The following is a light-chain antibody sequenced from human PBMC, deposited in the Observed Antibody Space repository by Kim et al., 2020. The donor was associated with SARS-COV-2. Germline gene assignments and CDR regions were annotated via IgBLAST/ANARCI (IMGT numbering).Light chain of an antibody. CDR2: DAS. J-gene: IGKJ1*01. CDR3: QQYDTYS. Sequence: DIQMTQSPSTLPASVGDRVTITCRASQSILSWLAWYQQKPGKAPRLLIYDASSLESGVPPRFSGSGSGTEFTLTISSLQPDDSATYYCQQYDTYSFGQGTKVDIK. CDR1: QSILSW. V-gene: IGKV1-5*01.